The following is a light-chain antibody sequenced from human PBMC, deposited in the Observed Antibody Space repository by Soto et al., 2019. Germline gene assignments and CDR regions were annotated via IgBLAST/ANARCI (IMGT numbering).Light chain of an antibody. CDR2: SAS. Sequence: DSQLTQPPSVLSASVGDTVTITCRASQALSNYLAWYQQKPGKXPDXXIYSASTLQSGVPSRFSGSGSETEFTLTIRALQPEDFATYYCQQLSSYPLTFGEGTKVDIK. CDR1: QALSNY. CDR3: QQLSSYPLT. V-gene: IGKV1-9*01. J-gene: IGKJ4*01.